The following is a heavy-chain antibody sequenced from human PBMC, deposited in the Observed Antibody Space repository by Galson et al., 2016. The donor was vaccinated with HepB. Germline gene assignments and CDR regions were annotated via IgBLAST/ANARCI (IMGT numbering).Heavy chain of an antibody. J-gene: IGHJ6*02. CDR3: ARFDFRGIYYYGMDV. Sequence: ETLSLTCTVSGGSISSYYWIWIRQPPGKGLEWIGYIHYSGSTKYNPSLKSRVTISVDMSRNHFSLRLSSVGAADTAVYYCARFDFRGIYYYGMDVWGQGTTVTVSS. V-gene: IGHV4-59*01. CDR2: IHYSGST. D-gene: IGHD3-10*01. CDR1: GGSISSYY.